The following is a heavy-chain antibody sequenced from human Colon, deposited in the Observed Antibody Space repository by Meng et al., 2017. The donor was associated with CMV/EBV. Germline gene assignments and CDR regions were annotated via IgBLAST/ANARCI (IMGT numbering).Heavy chain of an antibody. J-gene: IGHJ6*02. CDR1: GFPFTIYG. D-gene: IGHD2/OR15-2a*01. CDR3: ARGPLGCNTVRCHIRHGMDV. CDR2: ISRISRNK. V-gene: IGHV3-21*06. Sequence: GGFLRLSCRASGFPFTIYGINWARQAPGKGMEWVSFISRISRNKFYEDSVKGRSTISRDNAKNSLFLQMNSLRAEDSAIYYCARGPLGCNTVRCHIRHGMDVWGQGTTVTVSS.